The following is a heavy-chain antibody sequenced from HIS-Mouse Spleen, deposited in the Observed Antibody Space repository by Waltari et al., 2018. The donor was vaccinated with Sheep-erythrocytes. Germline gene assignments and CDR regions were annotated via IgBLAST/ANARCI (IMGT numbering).Heavy chain of an antibody. CDR1: GYTFTSYD. V-gene: IGHV1-8*01. CDR3: ARGIAAAGTDWFDP. CDR2: MNPNSGNT. D-gene: IGHD6-13*01. Sequence: QVQLVQSGAEVKKPGASVKVSCKASGYTFTSYDINWVRPATGQGLEWTGWMNPNSGNTGYAQKFQGRVTMTRNTSISTAYMELSSLRSEDTAVYYCARGIAAAGTDWFDPWGQGTLVTVSS. J-gene: IGHJ5*02.